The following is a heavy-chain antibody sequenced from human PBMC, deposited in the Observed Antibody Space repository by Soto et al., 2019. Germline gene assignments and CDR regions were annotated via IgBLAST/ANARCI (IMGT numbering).Heavy chain of an antibody. CDR3: AKSVYNWNDGFFDY. CDR1: GFTFSSYG. D-gene: IGHD1-1*01. Sequence: QVQLVESGGGVVQPGRSLRLSCAASGFTFSSYGMHWVRQAPGKGLEWVAVISYDGINKYYADSVKGRFTISRDNSKNTRYLQMNSRRAEDTAVYYCAKSVYNWNDGFFDYWGQGTLVTVSS. J-gene: IGHJ4*02. V-gene: IGHV3-30*18. CDR2: ISYDGINK.